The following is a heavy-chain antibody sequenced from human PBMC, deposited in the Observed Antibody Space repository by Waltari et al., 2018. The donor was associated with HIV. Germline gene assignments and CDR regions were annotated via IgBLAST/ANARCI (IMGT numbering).Heavy chain of an antibody. CDR1: GGSINSGGYY. V-gene: IGHV4-31*03. CDR3: ARAVSGDYGSSWFDP. CDR2: MFHSGST. D-gene: IGHD4-17*01. Sequence: QVQLQESGPGLVKPSQTLSLTCTVSGGSINSGGYYWSWIRQHPGKGLEWIGEMFHSGSTNDNPSLKSRVTISVDKSKNQFSLKVNSVNAADAAVYFCARAVSGDYGSSWFDPWGQGTLVTVSS. J-gene: IGHJ5*02.